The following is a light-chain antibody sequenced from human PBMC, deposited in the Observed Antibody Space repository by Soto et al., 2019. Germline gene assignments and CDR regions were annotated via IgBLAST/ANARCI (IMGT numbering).Light chain of an antibody. CDR2: DAS. Sequence: EIVLTQSPATLSLSPGERATLSCRASQSVSSNLAWYQQKPGQAPRLLIYDASNRATGIPARFSGSGSGTDFTLTISRLEPEDFAVYYCQRGDTFGQGTRWRL. J-gene: IGKJ5*01. V-gene: IGKV3-11*01. CDR3: QRGDT. CDR1: QSVSSN.